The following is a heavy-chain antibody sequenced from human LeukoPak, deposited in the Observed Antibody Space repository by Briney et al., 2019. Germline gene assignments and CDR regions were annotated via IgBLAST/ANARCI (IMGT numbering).Heavy chain of an antibody. V-gene: IGHV1-18*01. Sequence: ASVTVSCKASGYSFKRYGISWVRQAPGQGVAWMGWISAYNGNTDYAHNLQGRVSMTTDTATSTAYMELRSLRSDDTAVYYCARRYSSGWNDYEFVYWGQGTLITVSS. D-gene: IGHD6-19*01. CDR1: GYSFKRYG. CDR3: ARRYSSGWNDYEFVY. CDR2: ISAYNGNT. J-gene: IGHJ4*02.